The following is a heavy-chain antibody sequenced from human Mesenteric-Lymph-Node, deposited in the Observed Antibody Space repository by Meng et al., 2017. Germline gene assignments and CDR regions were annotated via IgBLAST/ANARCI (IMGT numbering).Heavy chain of an antibody. D-gene: IGHD6-19*01. V-gene: IGHV3-30*01. J-gene: IGHJ4*02. CDR3: ARIVYSSGRYVDY. Sequence: GGSLRLSCAASGFTFSSYAMHWVRQAPGKGLEWVEVISYDGSNKYYANSVKGRFTISRDNSKNTLYLQMNSLTAEYTAVYYCARIVYSSGRYVDYWGQGTLVTVSS. CDR2: ISYDGSNK. CDR1: GFTFSSYA.